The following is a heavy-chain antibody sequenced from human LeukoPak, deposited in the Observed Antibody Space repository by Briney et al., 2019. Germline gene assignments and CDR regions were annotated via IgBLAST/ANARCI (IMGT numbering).Heavy chain of an antibody. CDR2: IYYSGST. V-gene: IGHV4-39*01. J-gene: IGHJ4*02. D-gene: IGHD3-10*01. CDR3: ARLTSGHFDY. Sequence: SETLSLTCTVSGGSISWTSYYWGWIRQPPGKGLEWIATIYYSGSTYYNPSLKSRVTISADTSKNQFSLKLSSVTAADTAVYYCARLTSGHFDYWGQGTLVTVSS. CDR1: GGSISWTSYY.